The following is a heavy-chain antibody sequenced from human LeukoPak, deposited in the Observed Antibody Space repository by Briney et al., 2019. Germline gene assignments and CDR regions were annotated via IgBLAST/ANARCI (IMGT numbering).Heavy chain of an antibody. V-gene: IGHV3-23*01. D-gene: IGHD6-13*01. CDR3: AKSVAAAGLDY. J-gene: IGHJ4*02. CDR2: ISGSGGST. CDR1: GFTFSSYA. Sequence: AGGSLRLSCAASGFTFSSYAMSWARQAPGKGLEWVSAISGSGGSTYYADSVKGRFSISRDNSKNTLYLQMNSLRAEDTAVYYCAKSVAAAGLDYWGQGTLVTVSS.